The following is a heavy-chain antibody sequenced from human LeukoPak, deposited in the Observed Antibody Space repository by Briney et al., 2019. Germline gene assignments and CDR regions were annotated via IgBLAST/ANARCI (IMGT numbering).Heavy chain of an antibody. V-gene: IGHV3-21*01. CDR3: ARGGYYDSTVPFDY. CDR2: ISSSSIYI. D-gene: IGHD3-22*01. J-gene: IGHJ4*02. Sequence: PGGSLRLSCAASGFTFSSYSMNWARQAPGKGLEWVSSISSSSIYIYYADSVKGRFTISRDNAKNSLYLQMNSLRAEDTAVYYCARGGYYDSTVPFDYWGQGTLVTVSS. CDR1: GFTFSSYS.